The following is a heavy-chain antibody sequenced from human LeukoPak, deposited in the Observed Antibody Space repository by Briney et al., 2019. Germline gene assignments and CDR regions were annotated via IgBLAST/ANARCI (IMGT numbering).Heavy chain of an antibody. V-gene: IGHV3-23*01. CDR3: AKTHYDYVWGSYLH. Sequence: GGSLRLSCAASGFTFSSYAMSWVRQAPGKGLEWVSAISGSGGSTYYADSVKGRFTISRDNSKNTLYLQMNSLRAEDTAVYYCAKTHYDYVWGSYLHWGQGTLVTVSS. D-gene: IGHD3-16*02. CDR1: GFTFSSYA. J-gene: IGHJ4*02. CDR2: ISGSGGST.